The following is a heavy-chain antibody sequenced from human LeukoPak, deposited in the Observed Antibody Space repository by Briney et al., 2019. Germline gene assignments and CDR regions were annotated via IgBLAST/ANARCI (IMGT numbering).Heavy chain of an antibody. V-gene: IGHV4-59*08. Sequence: SETLSLTCTVSGGSISSYYWSWIRKPPGKGLEWIGYIYYSGSTNYNPSLKSRVTISVDTSKNQFSLKLSSVTAADTAVYYCARHRGCSGGSCYDDAFDIWGQGTMVTVSS. J-gene: IGHJ3*02. CDR3: ARHRGCSGGSCYDDAFDI. CDR2: IYYSGST. CDR1: GGSISSYY. D-gene: IGHD2-15*01.